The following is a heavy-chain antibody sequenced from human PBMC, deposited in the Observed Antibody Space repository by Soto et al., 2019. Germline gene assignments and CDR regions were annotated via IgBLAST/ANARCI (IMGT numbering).Heavy chain of an antibody. D-gene: IGHD6-13*01. Sequence: SETLSLTCTVSGGSISSYYWSWIRQPPGKGLEWIGYIYYSGSTNYNPSLKSRVTMSVDTSKNQFSLKLSSVTAADTAVYYCAREVYGIAAAGVFDYWGQGTLVTVSS. V-gene: IGHV4-59*01. CDR1: GGSISSYY. CDR2: IYYSGST. CDR3: AREVYGIAAAGVFDY. J-gene: IGHJ4*02.